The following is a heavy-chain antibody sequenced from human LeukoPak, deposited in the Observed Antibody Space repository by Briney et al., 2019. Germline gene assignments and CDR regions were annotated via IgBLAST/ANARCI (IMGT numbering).Heavy chain of an antibody. D-gene: IGHD1-26*01. J-gene: IGHJ3*02. CDR3: ARAMWELGGDDAFDI. Sequence: SETLSLTCTVSGGSISSSSYYWGWIRQPPGKGLEWIGSIYYSGSTYYNPSLKSRVTISVDTSKNQFSLKLSSVTAADTAVYYCARAMWELGGDDAFDIWGQGTMVTVSS. V-gene: IGHV4-39*07. CDR2: IYYSGST. CDR1: GGSISSSSYY.